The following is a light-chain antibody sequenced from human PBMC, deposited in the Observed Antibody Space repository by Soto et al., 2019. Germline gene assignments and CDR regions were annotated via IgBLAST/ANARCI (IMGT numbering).Light chain of an antibody. V-gene: IGKV1-39*01. Sequence: IHMTQSPSSLSASVGDRVTITCRASQRITTYLNWYQQKPGEAPKILNSTSGTLQRGVPSRFTGSGSGTDFTLTITGLQRADFATYFCQQTYNTPYTFGQGTKLEIK. J-gene: IGKJ2*01. CDR1: QRITTY. CDR3: QQTYNTPYT. CDR2: TSG.